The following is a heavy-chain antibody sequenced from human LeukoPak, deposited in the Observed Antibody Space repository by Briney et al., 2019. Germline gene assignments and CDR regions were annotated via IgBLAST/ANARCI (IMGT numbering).Heavy chain of an antibody. CDR3: ARVGYSSGWYFDY. Sequence: GGSLRLSCTASGFTFSRYNMNWVRQAPGKGLEWVSSISPSTSDIHYADSVKGRFTISRDNAQKSLYLQMNSLRAEDTAVYYCARVGYSSGWYFDYWGQGTLVTVPS. D-gene: IGHD6-19*01. CDR1: GFTFSRYN. V-gene: IGHV3-21*01. CDR2: ISPSTSDI. J-gene: IGHJ4*02.